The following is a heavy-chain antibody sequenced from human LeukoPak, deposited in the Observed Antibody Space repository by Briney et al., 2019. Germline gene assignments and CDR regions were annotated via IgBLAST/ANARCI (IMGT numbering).Heavy chain of an antibody. J-gene: IGHJ5*02. CDR3: ARATNLRCRGGSCYSEGFDP. V-gene: IGHV4-59*12. CDR2: IYYSGST. Sequence: PSETLSLTCTVSGGSISSYYWSWIRQPPGKGLEWIGYIYYSGSTDYNPSLKSRVTISVDTSKNQFSLKLSSVTAADTAVYYCARATNLRCRGGSCYSEGFDPWGQGTLVTVSS. CDR1: GGSISSYY. D-gene: IGHD2-15*01.